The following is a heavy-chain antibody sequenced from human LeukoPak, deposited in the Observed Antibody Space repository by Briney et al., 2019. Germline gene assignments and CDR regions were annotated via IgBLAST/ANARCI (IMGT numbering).Heavy chain of an antibody. CDR3: ARARGGESAVYYMDV. CDR1: GYTFTNYG. D-gene: IGHD3-10*01. CDR2: ISAYNGNT. J-gene: IGHJ6*03. Sequence: ASVKVSCKASGYTFTNYGLSWVRQAPGQGLEWMGWISAYNGNTNYAQKLQGRVTMTTDTSTSTAYMELRSLRSDDTAVYYCARARGGESAVYYMDVWGKGTTVTVS. V-gene: IGHV1-18*01.